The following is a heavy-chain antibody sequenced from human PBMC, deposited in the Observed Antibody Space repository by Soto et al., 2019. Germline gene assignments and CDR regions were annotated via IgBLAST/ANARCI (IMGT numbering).Heavy chain of an antibody. J-gene: IGHJ4*02. CDR1: GFTFSSHA. CDR2: LLFDGTND. D-gene: IGHD3-3*01. CDR3: VRGHEWFSLWHLDH. V-gene: IGHV3-30*09. Sequence: QVQLVESGGGVVQPGGSLRLSCAASGFTFSSHAMHWVRQAPGRGLEWLAGLLFDGTNDFYADTVKGRAAVSRDNSKNTLYLQLEKLRPEDTAVYYCVRGHEWFSLWHLDHWGLGTLVTVSS.